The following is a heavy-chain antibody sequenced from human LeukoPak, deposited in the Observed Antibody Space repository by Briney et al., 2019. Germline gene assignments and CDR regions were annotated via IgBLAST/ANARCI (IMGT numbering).Heavy chain of an antibody. J-gene: IGHJ4*02. D-gene: IGHD3-16*01. CDR2: IWFDGNNK. CDR3: ARGGDLYLYYFDY. Sequence: GRSLRLSCAASGFPFSSYAMHWVRQAPGKGLEWVAFIWFDGNNKYYADAVKGRFTISRDNSKNTLYLQMNSLRAEDTAVYYCARGGDLYLYYFDYWGQGTLVTVSS. CDR1: GFPFSSYA. V-gene: IGHV3-33*01.